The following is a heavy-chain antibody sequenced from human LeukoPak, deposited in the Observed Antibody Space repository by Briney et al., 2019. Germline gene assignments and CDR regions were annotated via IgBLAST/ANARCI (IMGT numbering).Heavy chain of an antibody. CDR1: GGSISSGDYY. V-gene: IGHV4-61*08. CDR2: IYYSGST. J-gene: IGHJ4*02. CDR3: ARGGYSSGYKPFDY. Sequence: SETLSLTCTVSGGSISSGDYYWSWIRQPPGKGLEWIGYIYYSGSTNYNPSLKSRVTISVDTSKNQFSLKLSSVTAADTAVYYCARGGYSSGYKPFDYWGQGTLVTVSS. D-gene: IGHD3-22*01.